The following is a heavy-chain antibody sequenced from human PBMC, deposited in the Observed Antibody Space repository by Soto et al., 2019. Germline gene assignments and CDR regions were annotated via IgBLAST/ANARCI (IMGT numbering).Heavy chain of an antibody. V-gene: IGHV4-59*01. Sequence: PSETLSLTCTVSGGSISSYYWSWIRQPPGKGLEWIGYIYYSGSTNYNPSLKSRVTISVDTSKNQFSLKLSSVTAADTAVYYCARSNYYYDFWSGPPGGHMDVWGHGTTVTVSS. CDR3: ARSNYYYDFWSGPPGGHMDV. CDR1: GGSISSYY. CDR2: IYYSGST. J-gene: IGHJ6*02. D-gene: IGHD3-3*01.